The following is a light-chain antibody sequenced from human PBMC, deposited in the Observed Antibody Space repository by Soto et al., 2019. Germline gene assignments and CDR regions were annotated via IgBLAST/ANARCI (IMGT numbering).Light chain of an antibody. V-gene: IGLV2-8*01. J-gene: IGLJ2*01. Sequence: QSALTQPPSASGSPGQSVTISCTGTSSDVGGYNYVSWYQHHPDKAPKLIIYEVYKRPLGVPDRFSGSKSGNTASLTVSGLQAEDEAEYYCSSYAASDSFVVFGGGTKVTVL. CDR1: SSDVGGYNY. CDR3: SSYAASDSFVV. CDR2: EVY.